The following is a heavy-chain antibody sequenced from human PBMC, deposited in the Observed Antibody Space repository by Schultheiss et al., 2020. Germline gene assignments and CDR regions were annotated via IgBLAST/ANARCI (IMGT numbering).Heavy chain of an antibody. CDR1: GYTFTNYW. J-gene: IGHJ4*02. CDR2: IDPFDSYA. Sequence: GGSLRLSCNVSGYTFTNYWIAWVRQMPGKGLEWMAKIDPFDSYASYSPSFQGHVTVSVDNSINTASLQWRSLKASDTAMYYCARLGNYGSASPDYWGQGTLVTGSS. CDR3: ARLGNYGSASPDY. V-gene: IGHV5-10-1*01. D-gene: IGHD3-10*01.